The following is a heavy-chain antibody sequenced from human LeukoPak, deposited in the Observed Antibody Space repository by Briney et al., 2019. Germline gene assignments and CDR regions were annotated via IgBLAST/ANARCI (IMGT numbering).Heavy chain of an antibody. CDR3: ARDRGGVPSAKGAFYFDY. V-gene: IGHV4-4*07. CDR1: GGSISSYY. J-gene: IGHJ4*02. CDR2: FYNSGST. D-gene: IGHD2-2*01. Sequence: PSETLSLTCTVSGGSISSYYWSWLRQPAGKGLEWSGRFYNSGSTNYNPSLKGRVTMSVDTSKNQFSLKLSSVAAADTAVYFCARDRGGVPSAKGAFYFDYWGQGTLVTVSS.